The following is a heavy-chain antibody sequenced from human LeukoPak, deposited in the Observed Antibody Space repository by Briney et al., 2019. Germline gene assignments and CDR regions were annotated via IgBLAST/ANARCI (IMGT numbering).Heavy chain of an antibody. D-gene: IGHD6-19*01. Sequence: SVKVSCKASGGTFSSYAISWVRQAPGQGLEWMGGIIPIFGTANYAQKFQGRVTITTDESTSTAYMELSSLRSEDTAVYYCARDLAVAGTGDAFDIWGQGTMDTVSS. CDR1: GGTFSSYA. J-gene: IGHJ3*02. V-gene: IGHV1-69*05. CDR2: IIPIFGTA. CDR3: ARDLAVAGTGDAFDI.